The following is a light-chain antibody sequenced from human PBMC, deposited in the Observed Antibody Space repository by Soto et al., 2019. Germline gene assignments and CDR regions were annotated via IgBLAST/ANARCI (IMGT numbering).Light chain of an antibody. CDR3: QQYGSSSWT. J-gene: IGKJ1*01. V-gene: IGKV3-20*01. CDR2: GTS. CDR1: QSVSSSY. Sequence: EIVLTQSPGTLSLSPGERATLSCRAIQSVSSSYLAWYQQKPGQAPRLLIYGTSGRATAIPDRFSGSGSGTDFTLTISRLEPEDFAVYYCQQYGSSSWTFGQGTKVDIK.